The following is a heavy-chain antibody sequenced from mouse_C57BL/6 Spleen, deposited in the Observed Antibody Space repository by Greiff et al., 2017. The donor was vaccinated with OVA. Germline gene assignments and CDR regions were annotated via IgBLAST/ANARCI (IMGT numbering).Heavy chain of an antibody. D-gene: IGHD2-3*01. Sequence: VQVVESGAELVKPGASVKISCKASGYAFSSYWMNWVKQRPGKGLEWIGQIYPGDGDTNYNGKFKDKATLTADKSSSTAYMQLSSLTSEDSAVYFCARGYDGYYLYAMDYWGQGTSVTVSS. V-gene: IGHV1-80*01. J-gene: IGHJ4*01. CDR2: IYPGDGDT. CDR3: ARGYDGYYLYAMDY. CDR1: GYAFSSYW.